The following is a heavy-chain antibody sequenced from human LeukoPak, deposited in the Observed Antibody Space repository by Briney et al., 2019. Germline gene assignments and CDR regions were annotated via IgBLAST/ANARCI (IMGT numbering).Heavy chain of an antibody. CDR2: INPNSGDT. V-gene: IGHV1-2*02. D-gene: IGHD1-26*01. J-gene: IGHJ4*02. Sequence: ASVKVSCKASGYTFTAYYIRWVRQAPGQGLEWLGWINPNSGDTNYAQKFQGRVTMTRDTSITTAYMELSRLKSDDTAVYYCARGLMSAVGVGYFDYWGQGTLVTVSS. CDR3: ARGLMSAVGVGYFDY. CDR1: GYTFTAYY.